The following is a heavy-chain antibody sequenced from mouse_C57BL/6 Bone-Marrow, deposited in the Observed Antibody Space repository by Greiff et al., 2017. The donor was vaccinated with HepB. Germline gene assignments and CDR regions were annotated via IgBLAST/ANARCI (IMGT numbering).Heavy chain of an antibody. D-gene: IGHD1-1*01. J-gene: IGHJ1*03. CDR3: ARRGSNPWYFDV. Sequence: EVKLVESGGGLVQPGGSLKLSCAASGFTFSDYGMAWVRQAPRKGPEWVAFISNLAYSIYYADTVTGRFTLSRENAKNTLYLEMSSLRSEDTAMYYCARRGSNPWYFDVWGTGTTVTVSS. CDR2: ISNLAYSI. V-gene: IGHV5-15*01. CDR1: GFTFSDYG.